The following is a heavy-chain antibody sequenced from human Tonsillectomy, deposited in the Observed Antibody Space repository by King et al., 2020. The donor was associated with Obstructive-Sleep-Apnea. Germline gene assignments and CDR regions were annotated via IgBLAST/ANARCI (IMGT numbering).Heavy chain of an antibody. J-gene: IGHJ4*02. D-gene: IGHD3-22*01. CDR3: ARPYYDSSGYPAFGY. CDR1: GFTFDDYA. V-gene: IGHV3-9*01. CDR2: ISWNSGVI. Sequence: VQLVESGGGLVQPGRSLRLSWAASGFTFDDYAMHWVRQAPGKGLEWVSGISWNSGVIGYADSVKGRVTIFRDNAKNSLYLQMNSLRAEDTALYYCARPYYDSSGYPAFGYWGQGTLVTVSS.